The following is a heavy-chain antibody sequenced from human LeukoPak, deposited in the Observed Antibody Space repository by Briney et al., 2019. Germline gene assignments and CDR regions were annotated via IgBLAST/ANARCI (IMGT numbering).Heavy chain of an antibody. CDR1: GYTFTIYG. Sequence: ASVKLSCNGSGYTFTIYGFNWVRQATGQGLGLMGLMNPKNGETGYSQKFQGRVTMTRNTSISTAYMELSSLRSEDTAVYYCARVRGLTGDPWGQGTLVTVPS. V-gene: IGHV1-8*01. J-gene: IGHJ4*02. CDR2: MNPKNGET. CDR3: ARVRGLTGDP. D-gene: IGHD7-27*01.